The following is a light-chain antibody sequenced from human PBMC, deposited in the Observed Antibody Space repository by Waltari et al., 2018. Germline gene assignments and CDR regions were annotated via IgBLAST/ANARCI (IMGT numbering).Light chain of an antibody. CDR3: QSFDSSLSASV. J-gene: IGLJ3*02. CDR1: RSNLGAGYD. Sequence: QSVLTQPPSMSGAPGQKVTIPCTGGRSNLGAGYDVPWYQHLPGAAPKLLIFGNTNRASGVPGRFSGSKSGTSASLAIAGLQSEDEAVYYCQSFDSSLSASVFGGGTKLTVL. CDR2: GNT. V-gene: IGLV1-40*01.